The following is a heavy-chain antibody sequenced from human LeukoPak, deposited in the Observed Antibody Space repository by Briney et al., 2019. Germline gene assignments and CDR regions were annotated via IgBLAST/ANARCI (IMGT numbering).Heavy chain of an antibody. V-gene: IGHV3-23*01. Sequence: GGSLRLSCAASAFTFSSYAMSWVRHPPRKGLEWVSAISGSGGSTYYADSVKGRFTISRDNSKNTLYLQMNSLRAEDTAVYYCAKDRRFLEWLLLDYWGQGTLVTVSS. J-gene: IGHJ4*02. CDR3: AKDRRFLEWLLLDY. D-gene: IGHD3-3*01. CDR1: AFTFSSYA. CDR2: ISGSGGST.